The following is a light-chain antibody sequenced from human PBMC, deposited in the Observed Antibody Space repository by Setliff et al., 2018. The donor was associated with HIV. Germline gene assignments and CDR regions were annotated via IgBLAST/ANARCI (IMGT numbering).Light chain of an antibody. V-gene: IGLV1-40*01. Sequence: QSVLTQPPSVSGVPGQRVTISCTGSRSNIGAGYDVHWYQQLPGEAPKLLIYGNNNRPSGVPGRFSGSKSGSAASLTISGLQPDDEADYYCSSYAGSKTFEVFGTGTKVTVL. CDR2: GNN. CDR1: RSNIGAGYD. J-gene: IGLJ1*01. CDR3: SSYAGSKTFEV.